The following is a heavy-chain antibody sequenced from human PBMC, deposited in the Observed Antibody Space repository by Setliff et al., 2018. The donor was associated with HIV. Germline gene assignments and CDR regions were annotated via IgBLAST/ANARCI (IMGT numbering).Heavy chain of an antibody. V-gene: IGHV4-30-4*01. J-gene: IGHJ4*02. D-gene: IGHD3-3*01. CDR1: GGFISNTY. CDR2: IYYSGST. CDR3: ARANFWSGYYGY. Sequence: SETLSLTCTVSGGFISNTYWSWIRQHPGKGLEWIGHIYYSGSTYYNPSLKSRVTISVDTSKNQFSLKLNSVTAADTAVYYCARANFWSGYYGYWGQGTLVTVSS.